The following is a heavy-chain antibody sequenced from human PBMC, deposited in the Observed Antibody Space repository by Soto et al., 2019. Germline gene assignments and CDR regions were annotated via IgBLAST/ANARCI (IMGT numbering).Heavy chain of an antibody. Sequence: ASVKVSCKASGYTFTGYYMHWVRQAPGQGLEWMGWINPNSGGTNYAQKFQGWVTMTRDTSISTAYMELSRLRSDDTAVYYCARDKVGNYYDSSGPMDVWGQGTTVTVS. CDR3: ARDKVGNYYDSSGPMDV. CDR1: GYTFTGYY. V-gene: IGHV1-2*04. D-gene: IGHD3-22*01. CDR2: INPNSGGT. J-gene: IGHJ6*02.